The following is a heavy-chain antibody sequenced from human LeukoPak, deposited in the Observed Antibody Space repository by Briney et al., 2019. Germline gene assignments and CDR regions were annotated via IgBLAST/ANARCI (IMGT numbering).Heavy chain of an antibody. J-gene: IGHJ6*03. CDR3: ARDLSDYYMDV. Sequence: SGGSLRLSCAASGFTFSSYEMNRVRQAPGKGLEWVSYISSSGSTIYYADSVKGRFTISRDNAKNSLYLQMNSLRAEDTAVYYCARDLSDYYMDVWGKGTTVTISS. CDR2: ISSSGSTI. CDR1: GFTFSSYE. V-gene: IGHV3-48*03.